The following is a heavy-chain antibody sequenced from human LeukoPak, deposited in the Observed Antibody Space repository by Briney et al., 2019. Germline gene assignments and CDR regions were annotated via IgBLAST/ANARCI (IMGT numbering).Heavy chain of an antibody. CDR1: GGSISSGGYS. Sequence: SETLSLTCAVSGGSISSGGYSWSWIRQPPGKGLEWIGYIYHSGSTYYNPSLKSRVTISVDRSKNQFSLKLSSVTAADTAVYYCARERRDRYFDYWGQGTLVTVSS. V-gene: IGHV4-30-2*01. J-gene: IGHJ4*02. D-gene: IGHD1-1*01. CDR3: ARERRDRYFDY. CDR2: IYHSGST.